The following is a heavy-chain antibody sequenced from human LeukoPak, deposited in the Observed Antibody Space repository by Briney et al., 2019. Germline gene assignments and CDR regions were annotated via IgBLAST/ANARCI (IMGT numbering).Heavy chain of an antibody. D-gene: IGHD3-3*01. V-gene: IGHV3-21*01. Sequence: GGSLRLSCAVSGFTFSSYSMNWVRQAPGKGLEWVSSISSSSSYIYYADSVKGRFTISRDNAKNSLYLQMNSLRAEDTAVYYCARDYGSSYYDFWSGYYMYNWFDPWGQGTLVTVSS. CDR2: ISSSSSYI. CDR3: ARDYGSSYYDFWSGYYMYNWFDP. CDR1: GFTFSSYS. J-gene: IGHJ5*02.